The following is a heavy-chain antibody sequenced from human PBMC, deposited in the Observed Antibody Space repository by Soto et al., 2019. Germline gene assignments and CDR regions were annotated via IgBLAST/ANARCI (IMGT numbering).Heavy chain of an antibody. J-gene: IGHJ4*02. CDR2: ISGLTGTT. Sequence: PSETLSLTCSVSGASTSSSYWTWVRQSADKRLEWIGRISGLTGTTNYNPSLKSRVSMSLDRSGTRLSLSLTSVTAADKAVYFCAKERHKHGSHDYWCQGNPVT. D-gene: IGHD3-10*01. CDR1: GASTSSSY. CDR3: AKERHKHGSHDY. V-gene: IGHV4-4*07.